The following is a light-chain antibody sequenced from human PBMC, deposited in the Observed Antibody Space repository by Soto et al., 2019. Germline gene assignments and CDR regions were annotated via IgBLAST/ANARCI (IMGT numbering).Light chain of an antibody. CDR3: QQYNKWPPYT. V-gene: IGKV3-15*01. Sequence: EIVMTQSPATLSVSPGERATLSCRASQSVSSNLAWYQQKPGQAPRLLIYGASIRATGIPARFSGSGSGTEFTLTISSLQSEDFAVYSCQQYNKWPPYTFGQATKLEIK. J-gene: IGKJ2*01. CDR2: GAS. CDR1: QSVSSN.